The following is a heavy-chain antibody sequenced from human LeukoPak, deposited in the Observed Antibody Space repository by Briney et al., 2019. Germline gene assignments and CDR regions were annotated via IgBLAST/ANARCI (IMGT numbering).Heavy chain of an antibody. V-gene: IGHV3-23*01. Sequence: GGSLRLSCAASGFTFSTYALSWVRQAPGKGLEWVSVISGSGGSIYYADSVKGRFTMSRDNPKNMLYLQMNSLRAEDTALYYCAKRSAESGGYFDYWGQGTLVTVSS. CDR3: AKRSAESGGYFDY. CDR2: ISGSGGSI. D-gene: IGHD4-23*01. J-gene: IGHJ4*02. CDR1: GFTFSTYA.